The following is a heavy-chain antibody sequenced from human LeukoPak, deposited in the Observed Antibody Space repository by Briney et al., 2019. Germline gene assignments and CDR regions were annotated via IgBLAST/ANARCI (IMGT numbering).Heavy chain of an antibody. J-gene: IGHJ3*02. CDR2: IYWDDDK. CDR1: GFSLSTSGVG. V-gene: IGHV2-5*02. Sequence: SGPTLVKPTQTLTLTCAFSGFSLSTSGVGVGWIRQPPGKALEWLALIYWDDDKRYSPSLKSRLTITKDTSKNQVVLTMTNMDPVDTPTYYCAHRGDIVVVPGYAFDIWGQGTMVTVSS. D-gene: IGHD2-2*01. CDR3: AHRGDIVVVPGYAFDI.